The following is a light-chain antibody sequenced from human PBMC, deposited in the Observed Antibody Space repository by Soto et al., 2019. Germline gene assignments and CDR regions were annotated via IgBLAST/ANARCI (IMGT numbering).Light chain of an antibody. CDR2: DAS. CDR3: QQYNNYSGT. J-gene: IGKJ1*01. Sequence: DIQMTQSPSTLSASVGDRVTITCRASQSIGSWLAWYQQKPGKAPKLLIYDASTLEGGVPSRFSGSGSGTEFTLTISSLQPDDFATYYCQQYNNYSGTFGQGTKVEIK. CDR1: QSIGSW. V-gene: IGKV1-5*01.